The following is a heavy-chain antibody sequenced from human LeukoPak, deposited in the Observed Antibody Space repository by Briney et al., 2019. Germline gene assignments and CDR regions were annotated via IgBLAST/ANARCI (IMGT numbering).Heavy chain of an antibody. D-gene: IGHD6-13*01. Sequence: DSIQGRFTISRDNAENSLYLQMNSLRAEDTAVYYCARAQYSSSWYRAYYYYGMDVWGQGTTVTVSS. J-gene: IGHJ6*02. CDR3: ARAQYSSSWYRAYYYYGMDV. V-gene: IGHV3-21*06.